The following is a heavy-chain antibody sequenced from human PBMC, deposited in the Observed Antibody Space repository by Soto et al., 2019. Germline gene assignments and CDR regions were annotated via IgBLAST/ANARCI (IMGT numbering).Heavy chain of an antibody. CDR1: GYSINSGYY. CDR2: VYQSGST. V-gene: IGHV4-38-2*01. CDR3: AVGYCDTASCAREYFHH. Sequence: AETLSLNCAGSGYSINSGYYSAWIRQPPESRLEWIASVYQSGSTYYNPSLRSRATISVDTSKKRFSLKVRSVTAADTATYYCAVGYCDTASCAREYFHHWGQGTLVTVSS. D-gene: IGHD2-15*01. J-gene: IGHJ1*01.